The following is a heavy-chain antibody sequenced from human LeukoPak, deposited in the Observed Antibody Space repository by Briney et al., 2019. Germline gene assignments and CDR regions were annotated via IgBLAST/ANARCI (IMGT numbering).Heavy chain of an antibody. J-gene: IGHJ3*02. CDR1: GFIFSSYE. D-gene: IGHD6-19*01. CDR2: INKGGDGM. Sequence: PGGSLRLSCAASGFIFSSYEMDWVRQAPGKGLEWISSINKGGDGMYEDSLKGRFTISRDNAKNSLYLQMNSLRAEDTAVYYCARTVAGLPLDAFDIWGQGTMVTVSS. V-gene: IGHV3-48*03. CDR3: ARTVAGLPLDAFDI.